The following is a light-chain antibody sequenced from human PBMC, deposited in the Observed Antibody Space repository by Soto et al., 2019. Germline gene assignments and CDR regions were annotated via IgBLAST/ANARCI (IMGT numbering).Light chain of an antibody. CDR1: QSISTS. CDR2: DAF. CDR3: QQRSSWPPA. Sequence: DIVLTQSPATLSLPPGERATLSCRASQSISTSLAWYQQNPGQAPRLLINDAFNRATGIPARFSGSGSGTDFTLTISSLEPEDFAVYYCQQRSSWPPAFGQGTKVDIK. J-gene: IGKJ1*01. V-gene: IGKV3-11*01.